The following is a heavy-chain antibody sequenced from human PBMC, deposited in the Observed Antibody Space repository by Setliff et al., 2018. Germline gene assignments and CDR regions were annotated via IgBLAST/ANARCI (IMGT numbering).Heavy chain of an antibody. V-gene: IGHV4-39*02. CDR1: GGSISSSGYY. CDR3: ARMAVRVASRPSSPLDYYYYMDL. D-gene: IGHD6-6*01. CDR2: IYYSGST. Sequence: PSETLSLTCTVSGGSISSSGYYWGWIRQPTGKGLEWIGTIYYSGSTYYNPSLKGRVTISVDTSKNHFSLKLTSVTAADTAVYYCARMAVRVASRPSSPLDYYYYMDLWGKGATVTVSS. J-gene: IGHJ6*03.